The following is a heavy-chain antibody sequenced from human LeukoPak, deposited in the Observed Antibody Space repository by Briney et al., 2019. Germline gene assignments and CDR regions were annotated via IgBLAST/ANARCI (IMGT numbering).Heavy chain of an antibody. D-gene: IGHD3-22*01. CDR2: ISGSGGST. Sequence: PGGSLRLSCAASGFTFSSYAMSWVRQAPGKGLEWVSAISGSGGSTYYADSVKGRFTISRDNSKNTLYLQMNSLRAEDTAVYYCAKTYYYDSSGYRPPIAPYYFDYWGQGTLVTVSS. CDR3: AKTYYYDSSGYRPPIAPYYFDY. CDR1: GFTFSSYA. J-gene: IGHJ4*02. V-gene: IGHV3-23*01.